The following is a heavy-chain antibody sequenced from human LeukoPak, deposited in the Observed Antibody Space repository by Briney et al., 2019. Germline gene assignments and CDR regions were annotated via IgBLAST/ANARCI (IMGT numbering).Heavy chain of an antibody. J-gene: IGHJ4*02. V-gene: IGHV3-48*01. CDR3: ARGTAGYHSSYFDY. Sequence: PGGSLRLSCAASGFTFSKYNMNWVRQAPGKGLEWISYISSSTGSIYYADSVKGRFTISGDNAKNSLYLQMNSLRAEDTAVYYCARGTAGYHSSYFDYWGQGTLVTVSS. CDR1: GFTFSKYN. D-gene: IGHD3-16*02. CDR2: ISSSTGSI.